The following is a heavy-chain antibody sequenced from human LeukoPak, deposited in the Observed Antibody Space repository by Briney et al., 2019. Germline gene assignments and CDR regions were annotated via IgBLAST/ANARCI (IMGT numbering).Heavy chain of an antibody. V-gene: IGHV3-23*01. J-gene: IGHJ4*02. CDR2: ISASGGST. CDR3: ARVRGYYGSGDY. Sequence: GGTLRLSCAASGFTFSSCAMNWVRQAPGKGLEWVSDISASGGSTNYADAVKGRFTISRDNSKNTLYLQMNSLRAEDTGVYYCARVRGYYGSGDYWGQGTLVTVSS. D-gene: IGHD3-10*01. CDR1: GFTFSSCA.